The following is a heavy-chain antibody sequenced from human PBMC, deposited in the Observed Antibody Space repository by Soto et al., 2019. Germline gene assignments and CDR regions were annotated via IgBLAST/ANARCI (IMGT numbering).Heavy chain of an antibody. CDR2: MNPNSGNT. CDR1: GSTFTSYD. Sequence: VSVSGSCKASGSTFTSYDINWVRQATGQGLEWMGWMNPNSGNTGYAQKFQGRVTMTRNTSISTAYMELSSLRSEDTAVYYCAREYYDSSGYYLRYYYYYGMDVWGQGTTVTVSS. D-gene: IGHD3-22*01. J-gene: IGHJ6*02. CDR3: AREYYDSSGYYLRYYYYYGMDV. V-gene: IGHV1-8*01.